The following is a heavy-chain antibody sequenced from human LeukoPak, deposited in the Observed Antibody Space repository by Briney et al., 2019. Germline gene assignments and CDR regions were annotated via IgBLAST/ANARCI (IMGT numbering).Heavy chain of an antibody. CDR2: IHYSGTT. J-gene: IGHJ4*02. V-gene: IGHV4-39*01. CDR1: GGSISDNDYS. Sequence: SETLSLTCNVSGGSISDNDYSWDWIRQPPGKGLEWMGCIHYSGTTYSNPSLKSRISISVDTSNSQFSLKLRSVTAADTAVYYCAKRYYFWGQGTLVTVSS. CDR3: AKRYYF. D-gene: IGHD1-14*01.